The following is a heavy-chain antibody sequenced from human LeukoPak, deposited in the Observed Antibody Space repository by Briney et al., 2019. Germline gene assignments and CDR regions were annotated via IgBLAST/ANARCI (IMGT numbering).Heavy chain of an antibody. D-gene: IGHD2-15*01. CDR3: ARDCSGGSCSAEDAFDI. V-gene: IGHV4-59*01. Sequence: SETLSLTCTVSGGSISSYYWSWIRQPPGKGLEWIGYIYYSGSTNYNPSLKSRVTISVDTSKNQFSLKLSSVTAADTAVYYCARDCSGGSCSAEDAFDIWGQGTMVIVSS. J-gene: IGHJ3*02. CDR1: GGSISSYY. CDR2: IYYSGST.